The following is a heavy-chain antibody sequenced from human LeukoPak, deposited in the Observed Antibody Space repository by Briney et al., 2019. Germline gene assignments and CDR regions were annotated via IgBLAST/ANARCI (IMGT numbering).Heavy chain of an antibody. J-gene: IGHJ4*02. D-gene: IGHD3-9*01. CDR2: IYYSGST. CDR1: GGSISSYY. Sequence: PSETLSLTCTVSGGSISSYYWSWIRRPPGKGLEWIGSIYYSGSTYYNPSLKSRVTISVDTSKNQFSLKLSSVTAADTAVYYCARDPYDIRGYWGQGTLVTVSS. CDR3: ARDPYDIRGY. V-gene: IGHV4-59*12.